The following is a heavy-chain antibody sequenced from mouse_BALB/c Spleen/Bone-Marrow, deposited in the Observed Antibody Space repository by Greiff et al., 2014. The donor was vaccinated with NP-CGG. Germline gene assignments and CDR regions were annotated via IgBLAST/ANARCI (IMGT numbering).Heavy chain of an antibody. J-gene: IGHJ4*01. CDR1: GFSLTSYG. CDR3: ARITTATGAMDY. Sequence: VMLVESGPGLVAPSQSLSITCTISGFSLTSYGVHWVRQPPGKGLEWLGVIWAGGSTNYNSALMSRLSISKDNSKSQVFLKMNSLQTDDTAIYYCARITTATGAMDYWGQGTSLTVSS. CDR2: IWAGGST. D-gene: IGHD1-2*01. V-gene: IGHV2-9*02.